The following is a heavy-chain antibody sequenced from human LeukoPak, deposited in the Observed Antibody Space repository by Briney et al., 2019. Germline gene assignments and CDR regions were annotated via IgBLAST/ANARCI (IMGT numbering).Heavy chain of an antibody. CDR1: GFTFSSYS. CDR3: ARDLDYYDSSGYYGY. CDR2: ISSSSSYI. D-gene: IGHD3-22*01. Sequence: GGSLRLSCAASGFTFSSYSTNWVRQAPGKGLEWVSSISSSSSYIYYADSVRGRFTISRDNAKNSLYLQMNSLRAEDTAVYYCARDLDYYDSSGYYGYWGQGTLVTVSS. J-gene: IGHJ4*02. V-gene: IGHV3-21*01.